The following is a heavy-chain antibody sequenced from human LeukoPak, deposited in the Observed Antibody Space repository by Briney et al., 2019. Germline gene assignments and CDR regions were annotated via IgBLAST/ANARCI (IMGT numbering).Heavy chain of an antibody. CDR1: GFTVSSNS. Sequence: GGSLRLSCTVSGFTVSSNSMSWVRQAPGKGLEWVSFIYTTGSTHNSDSVKGRFTISRDNSKNTLYLQMNSLRAEDTAVYYCAKVELAYYYYDSSGYYADWGQGTLVTVSS. D-gene: IGHD3-22*01. CDR3: AKVELAYYYYDSSGYYAD. V-gene: IGHV3-53*01. CDR2: IYTTGST. J-gene: IGHJ4*02.